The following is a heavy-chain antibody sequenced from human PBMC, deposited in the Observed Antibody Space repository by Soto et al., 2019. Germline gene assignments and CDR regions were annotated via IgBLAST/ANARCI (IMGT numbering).Heavy chain of an antibody. CDR2: IIPILNIT. CDR3: ARGVWVTDGGMNYSYCYMDV. D-gene: IGHD2-21*02. J-gene: IGHJ6*03. CDR1: GCTLSSYT. V-gene: IGHV1-69*02. Sequence: QVQLVQSGAEVQKPGSSLRVSCEASGCTLSSYTFNWVRQAPGQGLEWMGRIIPILNITNYAQNFKGRVTITAAQSTSTVYMELSSLRSDDSAIYYCARGVWVTDGGMNYSYCYMDVWGKGSTVTVSS.